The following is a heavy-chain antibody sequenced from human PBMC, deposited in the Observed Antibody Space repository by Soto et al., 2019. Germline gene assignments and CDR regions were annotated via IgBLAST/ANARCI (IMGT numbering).Heavy chain of an antibody. CDR2: VSFDGSNK. CDR3: AGDQTGITTAGGGRIDH. Sequence: QVQLVESGGGVVQPGRSLRLSCAASGFTFSTHAMHWVRQAPGKGLECVAIVSFDGSNKYYADSVKGRFTISRDNSKNPLYLPMSGLTTEDTAVYFFAGDQTGITTAGGGRIDHWGQGTLVTVSS. V-gene: IGHV3-30-3*01. D-gene: IGHD6-13*01. CDR1: GFTFSTHA. J-gene: IGHJ4*02.